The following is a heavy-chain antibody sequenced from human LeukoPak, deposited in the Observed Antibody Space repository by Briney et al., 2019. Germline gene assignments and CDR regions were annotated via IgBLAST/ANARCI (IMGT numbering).Heavy chain of an antibody. J-gene: IGHJ1*01. CDR2: INSDGSST. CDR1: GFTFSNYW. Sequence: GGSLRLSCAASGFTFSNYWMHWVRHAPGKGLVWVSRINSDGSSTNYADSVKGRFTISRDNFKNTLSLQVNSLRAEDTAMYYCAKDDDWGRYKHWGQGTLVTVSS. V-gene: IGHV3-74*01. D-gene: IGHD3-16*01. CDR3: AKDDDWGRYKH.